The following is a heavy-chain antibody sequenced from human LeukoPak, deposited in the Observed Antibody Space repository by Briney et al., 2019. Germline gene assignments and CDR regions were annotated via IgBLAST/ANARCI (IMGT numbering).Heavy chain of an antibody. CDR2: INHSGST. CDR1: GGSFSGYY. CDR3: ARRPAGRGPDNWFDP. Sequence: TSETLSLTCAVYGGSFSGYYWSWIRQPPGKGLEWIGEINHSGSTYYNPSLKSRVTISVDTSKNQFSLKLSSVTAADTAVYYCARRPAGRGPDNWFDPWGQGTLVTVSS. J-gene: IGHJ5*02. V-gene: IGHV4-34*01. D-gene: IGHD6-13*01.